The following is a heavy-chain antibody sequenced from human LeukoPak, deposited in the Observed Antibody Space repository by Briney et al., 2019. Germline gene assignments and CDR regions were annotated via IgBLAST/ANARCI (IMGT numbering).Heavy chain of an antibody. J-gene: IGHJ4*02. CDR2: IWYDGSNK. Sequence: GRSLRLSCAASGFTFSSYGMHWVRQAPGKGLEWVAVIWYDGSNKYYANSVKGRFTISRDNSKNTLYLQMNSLRAEDTAVYYCARDIADRIFDYWGEGTLVTVSS. D-gene: IGHD1-14*01. V-gene: IGHV3-33*01. CDR3: ARDIADRIFDY. CDR1: GFTFSSYG.